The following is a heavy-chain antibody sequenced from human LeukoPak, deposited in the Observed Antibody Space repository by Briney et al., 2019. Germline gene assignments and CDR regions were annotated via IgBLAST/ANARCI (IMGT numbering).Heavy chain of an antibody. J-gene: IGHJ4*02. V-gene: IGHV4-31*03. D-gene: IGHD3-10*01. Sequence: SEALSLTCTVSGGSISSGGYYWSWIRQHPGKGLEWIGYIYYSGSTYYNPSLKSRVTISVDTSKNQFSLKLSSVTAADTAVYYCARGSMVRGVSLTDYCGQGTLVTVSS. CDR1: GGSISSGGYY. CDR2: IYYSGST. CDR3: ARGSMVRGVSLTDY.